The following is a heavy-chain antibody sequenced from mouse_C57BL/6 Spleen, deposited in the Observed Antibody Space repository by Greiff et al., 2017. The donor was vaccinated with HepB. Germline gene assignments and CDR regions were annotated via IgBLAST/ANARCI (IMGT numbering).Heavy chain of an antibody. V-gene: IGHV1-26*01. CDR1: GYTFTDYY. J-gene: IGHJ2*01. CDR2: INPNNGGT. CDR3: ARRVLLLYYFDY. D-gene: IGHD1-1*01. Sequence: VQLQQSGPELVKPGASVKISCKASGYTFTDYYMNWVKQSHGKSLEWIGDINPNNGGTSYNQKFKGKATLTVDKSSSTAYMELRSLTSEDSAVYYCARRVLLLYYFDYWGQGTTLTVSS.